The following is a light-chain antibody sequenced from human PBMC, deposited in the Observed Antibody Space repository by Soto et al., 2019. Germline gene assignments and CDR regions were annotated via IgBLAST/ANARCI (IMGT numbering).Light chain of an antibody. V-gene: IGKV3-15*01. Sequence: EIVMTQSPATLSVSPGERATLSCRASQSVRTNLAWYQHKPGQSPRLLIYGTSNRATGFPARFSASGSGTEFTLTINGLQSEDFAVYYCQQYNDNWPTFGQGTKVE. CDR1: QSVRTN. J-gene: IGKJ1*01. CDR2: GTS. CDR3: QQYNDNWPT.